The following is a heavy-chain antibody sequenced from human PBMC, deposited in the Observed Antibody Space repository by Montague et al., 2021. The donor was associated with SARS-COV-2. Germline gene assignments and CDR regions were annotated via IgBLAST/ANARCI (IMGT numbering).Heavy chain of an antibody. CDR3: ARGTYAARLAF. CDR1: GGSFSDNI. CDR2: IYPGGST. J-gene: IGHJ4*02. Sequence: SESLSLTCADHGGSFSDNIWTWIRQPPGKGLEWIGEIYPGGSTHYNPSLRSRVTMSRDTPERQLSLKLNSVTAADAAIYYCARGTYAARLAFWGQGALVIVSS. V-gene: IGHV4-34*01. D-gene: IGHD6-6*01.